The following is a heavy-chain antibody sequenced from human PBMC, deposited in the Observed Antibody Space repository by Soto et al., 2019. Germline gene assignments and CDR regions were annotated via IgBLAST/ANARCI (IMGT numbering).Heavy chain of an antibody. CDR3: AGDSRSAEGWLDP. CDR1: GGSISGYY. J-gene: IGHJ5*02. CDR2: VYSGST. V-gene: IGHV4-59*01. D-gene: IGHD1-26*01. Sequence: PSETLSLTCTVSGGSISGYYWTWIRQPPGKGLEWIGYVYSGSTNYNPSLKGRATISVVTSKNQFSLKLSSVTAADTVVYYCAGDSRSAEGWLDPWGQGTLVTAPQ.